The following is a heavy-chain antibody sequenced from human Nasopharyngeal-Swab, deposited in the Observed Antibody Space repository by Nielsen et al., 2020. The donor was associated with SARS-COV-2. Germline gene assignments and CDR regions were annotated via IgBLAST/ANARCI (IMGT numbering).Heavy chain of an antibody. CDR2: INSDGRTT. CDR1: DFTFSHYW. D-gene: IGHD1-26*01. CDR3: VRGAGGNYYGVDY. V-gene: IGHV3-74*01. J-gene: IGHJ4*02. Sequence: GESLKISCGASDFTFSHYWMSWVRQAPGKGLLWVSRINSDGRTTSYADSVKGRFTISRDNAKNTLYLQMNSLRAEDTAVYYCVRGAGGNYYGVDYWGQGTLVTVSS.